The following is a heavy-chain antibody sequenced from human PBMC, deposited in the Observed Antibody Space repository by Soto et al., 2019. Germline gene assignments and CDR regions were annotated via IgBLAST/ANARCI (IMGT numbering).Heavy chain of an antibody. D-gene: IGHD4-17*01. CDR2: IIPIFGTA. V-gene: IGHV1-69*13. CDR1: GGTFSSYA. J-gene: IGHJ4*02. CDR3: ARDPDYGDLRLDY. Sequence: ASVKVSCKASGGTFSSYAISWVRQAPGQGLEWMGGIIPIFGTANYAQKFQGRVTITADESTSTAYMELSSLRSEDTAVYYCARDPDYGDLRLDYWGQGTLVTVSS.